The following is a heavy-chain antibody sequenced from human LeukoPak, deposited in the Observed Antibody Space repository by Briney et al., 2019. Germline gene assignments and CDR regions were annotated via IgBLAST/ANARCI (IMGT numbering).Heavy chain of an antibody. V-gene: IGHV3-74*01. CDR3: TRDWRNLGYDY. CDR1: GFTLSAYW. J-gene: IGHJ4*02. D-gene: IGHD5-12*01. Sequence: GGSLRLSCAASGFTLSAYWMHWVRQAPGRGLMWVSRIEGDGNRITYADSVKGRFTISRDNAKNTLYLQMNSLRAEDTAVYYCTRDWRNLGYDYWGQGTLVTVSS. CDR2: IEGDGNRI.